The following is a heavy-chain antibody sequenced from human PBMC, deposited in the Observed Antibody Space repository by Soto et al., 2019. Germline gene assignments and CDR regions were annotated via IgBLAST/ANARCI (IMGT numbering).Heavy chain of an antibody. D-gene: IGHD6-19*01. V-gene: IGHV3-30-3*01. CDR2: ISYDGSNK. J-gene: IGHJ4*02. CDR3: ARPYRGSGWYLYY. Sequence: QVQLVESGGGVVQPGRSLRLSCAASGFTFSSYAMHWVRQAPGKGLEWVAVISYDGSNKYYADSVKGRFTISRDNSKNTLYLQMNSLRAEDTAVYYCARPYRGSGWYLYYWGQGTLVTVSS. CDR1: GFTFSSYA.